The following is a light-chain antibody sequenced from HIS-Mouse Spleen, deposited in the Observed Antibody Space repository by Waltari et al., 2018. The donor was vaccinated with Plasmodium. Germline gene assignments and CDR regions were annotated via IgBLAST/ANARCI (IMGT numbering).Light chain of an antibody. CDR3: YSTDSSGNHRV. CDR2: EDS. V-gene: IGLV3-10*01. Sequence: SYELTQPPSVSVSPGQTARITCSGDALPKKYAYWYQQKSGQDPVLVIYEDSKRPTGIPEGCSGLSSGTMSTLTISGAQVEDEAYYYCYSTDSSGNHRVFGGGTKLTVL. CDR1: ALPKKY. J-gene: IGLJ3*02.